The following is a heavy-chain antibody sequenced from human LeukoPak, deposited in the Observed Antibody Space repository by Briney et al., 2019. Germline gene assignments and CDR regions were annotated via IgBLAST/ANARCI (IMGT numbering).Heavy chain of an antibody. CDR3: ARALLMVRGAPYYFDY. CDR1: GGSISSGGYY. Sequence: SETLSLTCTVSGGSISSGGYYWSWIRQPPGKGLEWIGYIYHSGSTYYNPSLKSRVTISVDRSKNQFSLKLSSVTAADTAVYYCARALLMVRGAPYYFDYWGQGTLVTVSS. J-gene: IGHJ4*02. D-gene: IGHD3-10*01. CDR2: IYHSGST. V-gene: IGHV4-30-2*01.